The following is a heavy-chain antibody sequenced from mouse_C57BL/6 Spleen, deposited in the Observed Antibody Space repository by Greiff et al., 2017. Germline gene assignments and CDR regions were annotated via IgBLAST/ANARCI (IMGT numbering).Heavy chain of an antibody. V-gene: IGHV1-50*01. D-gene: IGHD1-1*01. CDR1: GYTFTSYW. CDR3: ASKYGSSFFDY. J-gene: IGHJ2*01. CDR2: IDPSDSYT. Sequence: VQLQQPGAELVKPGASVKLSCKASGYTFTSYWMQWVKQRPGQGLEWIGEIDPSDSYTNYNQKFKGKATLTVDTSSSTAYMQLSSLTSEDSAVYYCASKYGSSFFDYWGQGTTRTVSS.